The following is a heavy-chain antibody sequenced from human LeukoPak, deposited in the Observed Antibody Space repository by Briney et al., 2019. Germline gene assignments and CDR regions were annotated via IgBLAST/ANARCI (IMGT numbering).Heavy chain of an antibody. CDR3: ARQRTILLWFGELLANFDY. CDR2: IYYSGST. J-gene: IGHJ4*02. D-gene: IGHD3-10*01. Sequence: SETLSLTCTVSGGSISSYYWSWIRQPPGKGLEWIGYIYYSGSTNYNPSLKSRVTISVDTSKNQFSLKLSSVTAADTAVYYCARQRTILLWFGELLANFDYWGQGTLVTVSS. CDR1: GGSISSYY. V-gene: IGHV4-59*08.